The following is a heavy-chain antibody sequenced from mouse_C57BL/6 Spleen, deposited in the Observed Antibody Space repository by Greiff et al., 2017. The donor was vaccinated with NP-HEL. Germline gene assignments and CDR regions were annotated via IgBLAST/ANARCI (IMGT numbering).Heavy chain of an antibody. CDR2: ISSGGDYI. V-gene: IGHV5-9-1*02. Sequence: EVMLVESGEGLVKPGGSLKLSCAASGFTFSSYAMSWVRQTPEKRLEWVAYISSGGDYIYYADTVKGRFTISRDNARNTLYLQMSSLKSEDTAMYYCTRVITTDWYFDVWGTRTTVTVSS. CDR3: TRVITTDWYFDV. D-gene: IGHD2-4*01. J-gene: IGHJ1*03. CDR1: GFTFSSYA.